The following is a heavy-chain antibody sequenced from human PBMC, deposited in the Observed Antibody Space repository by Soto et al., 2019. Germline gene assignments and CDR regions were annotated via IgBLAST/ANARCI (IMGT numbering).Heavy chain of an antibody. Sequence: QVQLVQSGAEVKKPGSSVKVSCKASGGTFSSYAISWVRQAPGQGLEWMGGIIPIFGTANYAQKLQGRVTITADKSTSTAYMQLRSLTSEDTAVYYCATLGGTAMVKIDYWGQGTLVTVSS. CDR3: ATLGGTAMVKIDY. D-gene: IGHD5-18*01. CDR2: IIPIFGTA. J-gene: IGHJ4*02. V-gene: IGHV1-69*06. CDR1: GGTFSSYA.